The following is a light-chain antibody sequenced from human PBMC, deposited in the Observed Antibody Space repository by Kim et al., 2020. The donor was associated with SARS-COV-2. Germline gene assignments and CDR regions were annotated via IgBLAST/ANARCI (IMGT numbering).Light chain of an antibody. CDR1: SLRNYY. CDR3: SSLDSSGNHVV. J-gene: IGLJ2*01. V-gene: IGLV3-19*01. Sequence: ALGQTVRISCQGDSLRNYYASWYQQKPGQAPVLVVYDKNNRPSGIPDRFSASSSGNTASLTITGAQAEDEADYHCSSLDSSGNHVVFGGGTKLTVL. CDR2: DKN.